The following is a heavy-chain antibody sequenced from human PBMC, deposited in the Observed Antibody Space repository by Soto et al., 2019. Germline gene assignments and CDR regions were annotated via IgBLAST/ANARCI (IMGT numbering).Heavy chain of an antibody. Sequence: WTWIRQPAGEGLEWIGHVFPGGPTSHNSSLKSRVSMSIDTSKNQFSLTLTSVTAADTAVYYCARTLSGFTYGSRQFYFDYWGQGTLVTVSS. D-gene: IGHD3-10*01. CDR2: VFPGGPT. V-gene: IGHV4-4*07. J-gene: IGHJ4*02. CDR3: ARTLSGFTYGSRQFYFDY.